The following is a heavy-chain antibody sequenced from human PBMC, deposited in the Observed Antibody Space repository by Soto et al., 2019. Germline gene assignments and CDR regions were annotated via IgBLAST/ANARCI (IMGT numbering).Heavy chain of an antibody. CDR3: AKDFYYASGSLHAFDI. CDR2: ISGNGDST. Sequence: EVQLLESGEGLVQPGGSLRLSCAASGFTFSSYGMSWVRQAPGKGLEWVSAISGNGDSTYYADSVKGRFTISRDNSKNMRYRQLNSLRAEDKAVYYCAKDFYYASGSLHAFDIWGQGTMVTVSS. CDR1: GFTFSSYG. V-gene: IGHV3-23*01. J-gene: IGHJ3*02. D-gene: IGHD3-10*01.